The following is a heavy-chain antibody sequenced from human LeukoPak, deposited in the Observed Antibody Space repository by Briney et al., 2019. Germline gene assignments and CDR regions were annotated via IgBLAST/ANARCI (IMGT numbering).Heavy chain of an antibody. D-gene: IGHD3-10*01. V-gene: IGHV4-39*07. J-gene: IGHJ6*03. CDR2: IYYTGNT. CDR1: GVSISSSNSY. Sequence: ETLSLTCTVSGVSISSSNSYWGWIRQPPGKGLEWIGSIYYTGNTYYNASLKSRVTISVDTSKNQFSLKLSSVTAADTAVYYCARRGSGSYRFPYYYYYYYMDVWGKGTTVTVSS. CDR3: ARRGSGSYRFPYYYYYYYMDV.